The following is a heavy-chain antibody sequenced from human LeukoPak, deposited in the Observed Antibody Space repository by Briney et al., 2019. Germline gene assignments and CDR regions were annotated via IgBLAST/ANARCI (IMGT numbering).Heavy chain of an antibody. J-gene: IGHJ6*02. Sequence: SETLSLTCAAYGGSFRGYYWSWIRQPPGKGLEWIGEINHSGSTNYNPSLKSRVTISVDTSKNQLSLKLSSVTAADTAVYYCARGRTVVVPAAMSKYYYYGMDVWGQGTTVTVSS. CDR2: INHSGST. CDR3: ARGRTVVVPAAMSKYYYYGMDV. V-gene: IGHV4-34*01. CDR1: GGSFRGYY. D-gene: IGHD2-2*01.